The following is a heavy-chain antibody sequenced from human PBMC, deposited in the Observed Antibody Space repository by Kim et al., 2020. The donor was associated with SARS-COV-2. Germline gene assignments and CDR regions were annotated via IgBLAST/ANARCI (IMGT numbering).Heavy chain of an antibody. D-gene: IGHD3-3*01. CDR3: ARVITIFGVVPCYFDY. Sequence: GGSLRLSCAASGFTVSSNYMSWVRQAPGKGLEWVSVIYSGGSTYYADSVKGRFTISRDNSKNTLYLQMNSLRAVDTAVYYCARVITIFGVVPCYFDYWGQGTRVTVSS. V-gene: IGHV3-66*01. CDR2: IYSGGST. J-gene: IGHJ4*02. CDR1: GFTVSSNY.